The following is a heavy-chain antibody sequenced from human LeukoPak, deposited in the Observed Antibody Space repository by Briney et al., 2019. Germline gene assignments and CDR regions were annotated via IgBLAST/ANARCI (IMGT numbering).Heavy chain of an antibody. V-gene: IGHV3-23*01. J-gene: IGHJ5*02. CDR1: GFTISTYA. D-gene: IGHD3-22*01. CDR3: VKGLEDRHDSSGYYSNWFDP. CDR2: ISVNGGRT. Sequence: PGGSLRLSCEASGFTISTYAMGWVRQAPGKGLEWASGISVNGGRTYYADSVKGRFTISRDNSKNTVYVQMNSLRAEDTAIYYCVKGLEDRHDSSGYYSNWFDPWGQGTLVTVSS.